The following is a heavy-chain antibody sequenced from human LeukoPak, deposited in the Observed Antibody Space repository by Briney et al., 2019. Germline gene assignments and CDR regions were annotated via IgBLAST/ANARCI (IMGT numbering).Heavy chain of an antibody. Sequence: GRSLRLSCAASEFTFSNYALHWVRQAPGKGLEWVSLISSSGSSTYYADSVKGRFTISRDDSKNTLYLQMNSLRAEDTAVYYCAKDIQLSYWGQGALVTVSS. J-gene: IGHJ4*02. D-gene: IGHD2-2*01. CDR1: EFTFSNYA. CDR2: ISSSGSST. V-gene: IGHV3-23*01. CDR3: AKDIQLSY.